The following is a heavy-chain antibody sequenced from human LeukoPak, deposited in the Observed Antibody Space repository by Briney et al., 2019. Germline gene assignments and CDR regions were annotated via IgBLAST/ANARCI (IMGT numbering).Heavy chain of an antibody. Sequence: SETLSLTCTVSGGSISSSSYYWGWIRQTPGNGLEWIASIYYSGSTYYRSSLKSRVTISIDTSKNQFSLKLSSVTAADTAVYYCARLSIVTAVDNWGQGTPVTVSS. D-gene: IGHD6-13*01. J-gene: IGHJ4*02. CDR3: ARLSIVTAVDN. CDR2: IYYSGST. V-gene: IGHV4-39*01. CDR1: GGSISSSSYY.